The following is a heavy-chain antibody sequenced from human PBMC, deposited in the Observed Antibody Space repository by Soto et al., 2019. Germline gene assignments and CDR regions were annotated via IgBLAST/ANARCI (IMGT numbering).Heavy chain of an antibody. V-gene: IGHV3-73*01. CDR1: GFTFSGSA. D-gene: IGHD3-3*01. CDR2: IRSKGNNYAT. Sequence: EVQLVESGGGLVQPGGSLKLSCAASGFTFSGSAMHWVRQASGKGLEWVGRIRSKGNNYATAYGASLKGRFTISRDDSQNTAYLQMNSLNTADTAVYYCSRQASDFWSGKPQYYMDVWGKGTTVTVSS. CDR3: SRQASDFWSGKPQYYMDV. J-gene: IGHJ6*03.